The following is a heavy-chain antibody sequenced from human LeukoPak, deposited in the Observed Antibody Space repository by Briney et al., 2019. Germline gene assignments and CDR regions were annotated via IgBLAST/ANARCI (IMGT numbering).Heavy chain of an antibody. CDR1: GFAFSSYA. CDR3: ASVEVSGYFDY. CDR2: ISYDGSNK. J-gene: IGHJ4*02. D-gene: IGHD3-10*01. Sequence: GGSLRLSCAAAGFAFSSYAMHWVRQAPGKGLERVAVISYDGSNKYYADSVKGRFTIFRDNLKNTLYLQMSSLRAEDTAVYYCASVEVSGYFDYWGQGTLVTVSS. V-gene: IGHV3-30*04.